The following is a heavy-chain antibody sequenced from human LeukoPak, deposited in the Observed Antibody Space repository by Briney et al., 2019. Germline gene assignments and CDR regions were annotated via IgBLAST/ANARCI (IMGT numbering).Heavy chain of an antibody. J-gene: IGHJ4*02. CDR1: GYSISSGYY. Sequence: SETLSLTCTVSGYSISSGYYWGWIRQPPGKGLEWIGSIYRSGSTYYNPSLKSRVTISADTSKNQFSLKLSSVTAADTAVYYCARDCCSGSTGGYWGQGTLVTVSS. CDR3: ARDCCSGSTGGY. V-gene: IGHV4-38-2*02. CDR2: IYRSGST. D-gene: IGHD3-10*02.